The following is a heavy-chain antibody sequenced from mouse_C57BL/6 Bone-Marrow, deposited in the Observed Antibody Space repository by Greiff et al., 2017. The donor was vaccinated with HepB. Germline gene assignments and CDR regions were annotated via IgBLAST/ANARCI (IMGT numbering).Heavy chain of an antibody. Sequence: VQLQQSGAELVRPGASVKLSCKASGYTFTDYYINWVKQRPGQGLEWIARIYPGSGNTYYNEKFKGKATLTAEKSSSTAYMQLSSLTSEDSAVYFCARSPYYGSSCDYFDYWGQGTTLTVSS. CDR3: ARSPYYGSSCDYFDY. J-gene: IGHJ2*01. CDR1: GYTFTDYY. D-gene: IGHD1-1*01. V-gene: IGHV1-76*01. CDR2: IYPGSGNT.